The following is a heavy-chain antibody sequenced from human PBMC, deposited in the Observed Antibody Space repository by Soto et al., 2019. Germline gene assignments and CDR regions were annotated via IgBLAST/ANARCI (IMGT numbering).Heavy chain of an antibody. Sequence: QVQLVQSGAEVKKPGSSVKVSCKASGGTFSSYAISWVRQAPGKGLEWMGGIIPIFGTANYAQKFNGRVKITADESTSTAYMELSSLRSEDTAVYYCARVSVRFLEWLGSGGWGQGTMVTVSS. J-gene: IGHJ4*02. CDR1: GGTFSSYA. CDR2: IIPIFGTA. V-gene: IGHV1-69*12. CDR3: ARVSVRFLEWLGSGG. D-gene: IGHD3-3*01.